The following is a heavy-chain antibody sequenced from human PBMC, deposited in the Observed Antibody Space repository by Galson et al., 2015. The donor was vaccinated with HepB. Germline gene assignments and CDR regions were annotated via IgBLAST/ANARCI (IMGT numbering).Heavy chain of an antibody. Sequence: SVKVSCKASGYTFTGYYMHWVRQAPGQGLEWMGWINPNSGGTNYAQKFQGRVTMTRDTSISTAYMELSRLRSDDTAVYYCARDATGERAARSLYFDYWGQGTLVTVSS. V-gene: IGHV1-2*02. CDR2: INPNSGGT. D-gene: IGHD6-6*01. J-gene: IGHJ4*02. CDR3: ARDATGERAARSLYFDY. CDR1: GYTFTGYY.